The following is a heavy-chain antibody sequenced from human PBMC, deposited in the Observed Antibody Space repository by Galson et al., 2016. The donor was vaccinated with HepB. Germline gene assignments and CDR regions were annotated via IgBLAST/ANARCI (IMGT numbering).Heavy chain of an antibody. Sequence: SLRLSCAASGFTFNTYTMHWVRQAPGKGLEWVAVISFDGYNKYYADSVKGRFTISRDNSKNMLFLQMNSLRAEDTAVYYCARDGARWLQGSYYYAVDVWGQGTTVIVSS. CDR2: ISFDGYNK. CDR3: ARDGARWLQGSYYYAVDV. J-gene: IGHJ6*02. V-gene: IGHV3-30*14. D-gene: IGHD5-24*01. CDR1: GFTFNTYT.